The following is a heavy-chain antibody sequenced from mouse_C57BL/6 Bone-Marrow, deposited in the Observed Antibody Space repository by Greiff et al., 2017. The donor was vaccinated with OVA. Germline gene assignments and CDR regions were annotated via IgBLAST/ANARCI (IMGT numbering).Heavy chain of an antibody. J-gene: IGHJ3*01. CDR2: INPGSGGT. V-gene: IGHV1-54*01. Sequence: LQESGAELVRPGTSVKVSCKASGYAFTNYLIEWVKQRPGQGLEWIGVINPGSGGTNYNEKFKGKATLTADKSSSTAYMQLSSLTSEDSAVYFCARGGRDGYYWVAYWGQGTLVTVSA. CDR1: GYAFTNYL. CDR3: ARGGRDGYYWVAY. D-gene: IGHD2-3*01.